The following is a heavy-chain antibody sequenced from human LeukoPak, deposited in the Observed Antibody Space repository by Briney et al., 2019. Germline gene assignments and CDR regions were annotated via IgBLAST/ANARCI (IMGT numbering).Heavy chain of an antibody. CDR3: ARGGIQLWRNPHYFDF. V-gene: IGHV1-69*05. D-gene: IGHD5-18*01. CDR1: GGTFSSSA. CDR2: IIPIFGTA. Sequence: GASVKASCKASGGTFSSSAISWVRQAPRQRLKWLGGIIPIFGTANYAQKFQGRVTITTDESTSKAYIELSSLRSEDTAVYYCARGGIQLWRNPHYFDFWGQGTLVTVSS. J-gene: IGHJ4*02.